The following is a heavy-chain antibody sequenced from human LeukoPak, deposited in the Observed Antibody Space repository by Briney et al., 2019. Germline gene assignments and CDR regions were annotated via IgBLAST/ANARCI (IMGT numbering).Heavy chain of an antibody. CDR2: IYYAGST. D-gene: IGHD3-3*01. Sequence: GSLRLSCAASGFTFSSYAMSWIRQPPGKELESIGYIYYAGSTNYNPSLKSRVTISLDTSKSQFSLKLSSVTAADTAVYHCARSREWLGPFDYWGQGILVTVSS. CDR3: ARSREWLGPFDY. V-gene: IGHV4-59*01. J-gene: IGHJ4*02. CDR1: GFTFSSYA.